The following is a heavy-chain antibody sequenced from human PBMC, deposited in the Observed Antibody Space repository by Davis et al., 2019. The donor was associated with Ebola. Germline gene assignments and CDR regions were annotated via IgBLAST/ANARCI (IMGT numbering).Heavy chain of an antibody. CDR3: ARHEAPLGWYFDL. CDR2: IYYSGST. CDR1: GGSISSGVNY. Sequence: SETLSLTCTVSGGSISSGVNYWSWVRQHPGKGLEWIGYIYYSGSTYYNPSLKGRVSMSLDTSKNQFSLKVSSVTAADTAVYYCARHEAPLGWYFDLWGRGTLVTVSS. V-gene: IGHV4-31*03. D-gene: IGHD7-27*01. J-gene: IGHJ2*01.